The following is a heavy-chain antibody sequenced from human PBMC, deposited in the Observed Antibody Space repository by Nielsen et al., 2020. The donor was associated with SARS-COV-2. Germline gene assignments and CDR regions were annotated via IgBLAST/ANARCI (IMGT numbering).Heavy chain of an antibody. CDR3: ARLVAAKRSRIDY. Sequence: GGSLRLSCKGSGYSFTSYWIGWVRQMPGKGLEWMGIIYPGDSDTRYSPSFQGQVTISADKSISTAYLQWSSLKASDTAMYYCARLVAAKRSRIDYWGQGTLVTVSS. CDR2: IYPGDSDT. V-gene: IGHV5-51*01. J-gene: IGHJ4*02. D-gene: IGHD6-13*01. CDR1: GYSFTSYW.